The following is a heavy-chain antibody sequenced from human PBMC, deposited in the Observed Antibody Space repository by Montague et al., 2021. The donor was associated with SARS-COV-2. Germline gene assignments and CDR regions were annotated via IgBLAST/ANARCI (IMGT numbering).Heavy chain of an antibody. CDR1: GSSVRSYY. J-gene: IGHJ4*02. D-gene: IGHD6-13*01. Sequence: SETLSLTCIVSGSSVRSYYWSWIRQPPGKGLEWIGYIYDSGSTNYNPSLKSRVTISVDTSKNQFSLGLTSVTAADTAMYFCARAPIYRSSWYAYFDYWGQGTLVTVSS. CDR2: IYDSGST. CDR3: ARAPIYRSSWYAYFDY. V-gene: IGHV4-59*02.